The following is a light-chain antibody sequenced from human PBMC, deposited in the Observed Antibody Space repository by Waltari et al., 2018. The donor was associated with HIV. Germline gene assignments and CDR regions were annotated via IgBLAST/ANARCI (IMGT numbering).Light chain of an antibody. V-gene: IGLV1-51*01. CDR2: DND. CDR3: GTWDSSLNAGV. Sequence: QSMLPQPPSVSAAPGQKVTIACSGSSSNLANNYVSSYQHLPAAAPKLVIYDNDSRPSGIADRFSGSKSGASATLVITGLQTGDEGDYYCGTWDSSLNAGVFGGGTKLTV. CDR1: SSNLANNY. J-gene: IGLJ3*02.